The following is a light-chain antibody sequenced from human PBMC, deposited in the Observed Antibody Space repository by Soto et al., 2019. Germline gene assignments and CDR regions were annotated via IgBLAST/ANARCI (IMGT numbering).Light chain of an antibody. V-gene: IGLV2-14*03. J-gene: IGLJ3*02. CDR3: VSYPNSDSWV. Sequence: QSALTQPASLSGSPGQSITISCTGTNTDIGAYSRVCWYQQHPGKVPKLMIYAVSNRPSGVSNRFSGSKSGNTASLTISGLLSEDEADYYCVSYPNSDSWVFGGGTKLTVL. CDR1: NTDIGAYSR. CDR2: AVS.